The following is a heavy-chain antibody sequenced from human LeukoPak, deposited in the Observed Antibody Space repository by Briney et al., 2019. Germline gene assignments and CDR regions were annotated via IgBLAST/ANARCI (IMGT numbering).Heavy chain of an antibody. J-gene: IGHJ5*02. CDR1: GGTFSSYA. D-gene: IGHD4-17*01. V-gene: IGHV1-69*05. Sequence: SVKVSCKASGGTFSSYAISWVRQAPGQGVEWMGRIIPIFGTANYAQKFQGRVTITTDESTSTAYMELSSLRSEDTAVYYCARDSDLDYGDYKRWFDPWGQGTLVTVSS. CDR3: ARDSDLDYGDYKRWFDP. CDR2: IIPIFGTA.